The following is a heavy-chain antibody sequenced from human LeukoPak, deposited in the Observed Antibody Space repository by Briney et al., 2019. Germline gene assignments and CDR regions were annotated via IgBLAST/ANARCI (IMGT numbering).Heavy chain of an antibody. CDR1: GFTFGDYA. D-gene: IGHD4-23*01. CDR2: IRSKAYGGTT. V-gene: IGHV3-49*04. CDR3: TRARSYGGNSGPNDY. J-gene: IGHJ4*02. Sequence: PGGSLRLSCTASGFTFGDYAMSWVRQAPGKGLEWVGFIRSKAYGGTTEYAASVKGRFTISRDDSKSIAYLQMNSLKTEDTAVYYCTRARSYGGNSGPNDYWGQGTLVTVSS.